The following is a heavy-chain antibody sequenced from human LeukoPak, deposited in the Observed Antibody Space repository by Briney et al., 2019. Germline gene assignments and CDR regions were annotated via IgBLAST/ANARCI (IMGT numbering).Heavy chain of an antibody. CDR2: INQDGSEK. D-gene: IGHD1-14*01. CDR3: ARDSYRALEY. V-gene: IGHV3-7*01. J-gene: IGHJ4*02. Sequence: GRSLRLSCAASGFTFSNHWMSWVRQAPGKGLEWVAHINQDGSEKYYVDSVKGRFTISRDNAEKSLYLQMNSLRVDDTAVYYCARDSYRALEYWGQGTLVIVSS. CDR1: GFTFSNHW.